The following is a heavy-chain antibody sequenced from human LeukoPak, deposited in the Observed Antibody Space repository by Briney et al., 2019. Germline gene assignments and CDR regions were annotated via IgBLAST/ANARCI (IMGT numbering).Heavy chain of an antibody. CDR2: IFPDGRT. J-gene: IGHJ4*02. CDR1: GGSISNHNW. V-gene: IGHV4-4*02. CDR3: ATYYDTSGYKFNY. Sequence: SETLSLTCSVSGGSISNHNWWSWVRQPPGKGPEWIGEIFPDGRTNYNPSLRGRLTISIDKSENQFSLKLTSVTAADTAVYYRATYYDTSGYKFNYWGQGTLVTVSS. D-gene: IGHD3-22*01.